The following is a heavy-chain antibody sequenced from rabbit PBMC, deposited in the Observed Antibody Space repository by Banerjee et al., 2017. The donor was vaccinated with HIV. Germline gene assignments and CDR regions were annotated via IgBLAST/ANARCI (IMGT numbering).Heavy chain of an antibody. CDR1: GFSFNSNCW. J-gene: IGHJ4*01. CDR3: ARGNYWMLVVVMDL. Sequence: QEQLEESGGDLVKPEGSLTLTCTASGFSFNSNCWICWVRQAPGKGLEWIACIWVGSSGSTAYASWAKGRFTISKTSSTTVTLQMTTLTAADTATYFCARGNYWMLVVVMDLWGQGTLVTVS. V-gene: IGHV1S45*01. CDR2: IWVGSSGST. D-gene: IGHD8-1*01.